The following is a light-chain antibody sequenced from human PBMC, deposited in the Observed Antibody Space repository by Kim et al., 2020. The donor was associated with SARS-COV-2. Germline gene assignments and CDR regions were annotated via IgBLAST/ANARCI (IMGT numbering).Light chain of an antibody. V-gene: IGKV1-39*01. CDR3: QQMYSAPFT. CDR2: AAS. CDR1: QNINSH. J-gene: IGKJ3*01. Sequence: DIQMTQSPSSLSASVGDRVTITCRTSQNINSHLNWYQQKPGKAPKLLIFAASSLQSGVPSRFSGSGSGTDFTLTISSLQPEDFATYYCQQMYSAPFTFGPGTKVDIK.